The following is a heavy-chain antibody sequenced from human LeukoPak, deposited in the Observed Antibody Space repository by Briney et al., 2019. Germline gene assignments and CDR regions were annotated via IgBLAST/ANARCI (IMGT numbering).Heavy chain of an antibody. V-gene: IGHV4-31*03. D-gene: IGHD5-12*01. CDR2: IYYSGST. CDR1: GGSISSGGYY. CDR3: ASRMRGYSGYDDGRGWYFDL. J-gene: IGHJ2*01. Sequence: PSETLSLTCTVSGGSISSGGYYWSWIRQHPGKGLEWIGYIYYSGSTYYNPSLKSRVTISVDTSKNQFSLKLSSVTAADTAVYYCASRMRGYSGYDDGRGWYFDLWGRGTLVTVSS.